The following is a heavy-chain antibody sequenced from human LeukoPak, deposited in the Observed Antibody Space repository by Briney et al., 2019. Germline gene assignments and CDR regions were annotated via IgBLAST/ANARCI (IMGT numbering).Heavy chain of an antibody. D-gene: IGHD5-12*01. Sequence: GESLKLSCKVSGYNFTTFWIGWVRQMPGPGLQWMGIIYPGDSETIYSPSFQGQVTISADKSISNPYLQWSGLEASNTARYYCARESDAVIVAGFDYWGQGPLVTVSS. V-gene: IGHV5-51*01. J-gene: IGHJ4*02. CDR2: IYPGDSET. CDR3: ARESDAVIVAGFDY. CDR1: GYNFTTFW.